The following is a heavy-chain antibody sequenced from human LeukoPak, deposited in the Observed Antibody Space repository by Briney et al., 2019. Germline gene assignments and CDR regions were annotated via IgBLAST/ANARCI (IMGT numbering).Heavy chain of an antibody. J-gene: IGHJ4*02. CDR2: IYSGGST. D-gene: IGHD3-10*01. CDR3: AREVGGSGSYFGGPKYYFDY. Sequence: GGSLRLSCAASGFTFSDYSMSWVRQAPGKGPEWVSVIYSGGSTYYADSVKGRFTISRDNSKNTLYLQMNSLRAEDTAVYYCAREVGGSGSYFGGPKYYFDYWGQGTLVTVSS. V-gene: IGHV3-66*01. CDR1: GFTFSDYS.